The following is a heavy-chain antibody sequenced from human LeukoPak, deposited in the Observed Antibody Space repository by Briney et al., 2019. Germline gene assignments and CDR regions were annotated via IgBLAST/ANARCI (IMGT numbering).Heavy chain of an antibody. CDR2: ISGSGGST. J-gene: IGHJ4*02. CDR1: GFTFSSYA. D-gene: IGHD6-13*01. CDR3: ARADSSSWHPLNY. Sequence: PGGSLRLSCAASGFTFSSYAMSWVRQAPGKGLEWVSAISGSGGSTYYADSVKGRFTISRDNSKNTLYLQMNSLRAEDTAVYYRARADSSSWHPLNYWGQGTLVTVSS. V-gene: IGHV3-23*01.